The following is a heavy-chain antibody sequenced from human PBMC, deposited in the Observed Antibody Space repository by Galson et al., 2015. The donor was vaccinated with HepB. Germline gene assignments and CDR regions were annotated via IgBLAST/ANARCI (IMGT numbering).Heavy chain of an antibody. V-gene: IGHV4-39*01. Sequence: ETLSLTCTVSGGSISSGTYYWGWIRQPPGKGLEWIATIYYSGSTYHKPSLKSRVTISVDTSKNQFSLKLSSVTAADTAVYYCARHYRRIQLWSFDYWGQGTLVTVSS. CDR1: GGSISSGTYY. CDR2: IYYSGST. CDR3: ARHYRRIQLWSFDY. D-gene: IGHD5-18*01. J-gene: IGHJ4*02.